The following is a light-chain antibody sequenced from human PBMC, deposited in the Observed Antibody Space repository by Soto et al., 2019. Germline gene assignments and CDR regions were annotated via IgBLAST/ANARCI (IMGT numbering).Light chain of an antibody. V-gene: IGLV1-40*01. Sequence: QSVLTQPPSVSGAPGQRVTIPCTGSSSNIGAGYDVHWYQQLPGTAPKLLIYGNSNRPSGVPDRFSGSKSGISASLAITGLQAEDEADYYCQSYDSSLSGYVVIGGGTKLTVL. CDR2: GNS. CDR1: SSNIGAGYD. CDR3: QSYDSSLSGYVV. J-gene: IGLJ2*01.